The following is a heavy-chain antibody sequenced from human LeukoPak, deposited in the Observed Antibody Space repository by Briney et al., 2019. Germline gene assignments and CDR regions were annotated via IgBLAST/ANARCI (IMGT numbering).Heavy chain of an antibody. D-gene: IGHD3-3*01. CDR3: ATVGQLRFLEWGYYYMDV. CDR2: ISGSGGST. CDR1: GFTFSNAW. J-gene: IGHJ6*03. V-gene: IGHV3-23*01. Sequence: GGSLRLSCVASGFTFSNAWMSWVRQAPGKGLEWVSAISGSGGSTYYADSVKGRFTISRDNSKNTLYLQMNSLRAEDTAVYYCATVGQLRFLEWGYYYMDVWGKGTTVTVSS.